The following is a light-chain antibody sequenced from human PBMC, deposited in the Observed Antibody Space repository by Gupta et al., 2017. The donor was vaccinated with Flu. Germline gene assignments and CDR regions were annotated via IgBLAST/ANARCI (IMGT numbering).Light chain of an antibody. CDR1: RSNSGSNY. J-gene: IGLJ3*02. CDR3: AAWDDSIRVV. V-gene: IGLV1-47*01. Sequence: QRVTISCSGSRSNSGSNYVYWYQQLPGAAPKLLIYKNNQRPSGVPDRFSASKSGTSASPPISGLRSDDEADYYCAAWDDSIRVVFGGGTKLTVL. CDR2: KNN.